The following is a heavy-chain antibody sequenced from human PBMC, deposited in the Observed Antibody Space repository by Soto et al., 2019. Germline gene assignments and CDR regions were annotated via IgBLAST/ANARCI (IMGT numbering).Heavy chain of an antibody. CDR1: GGSISSSSYY. J-gene: IGHJ6*03. V-gene: IGHV4-39*01. Sequence: PSETLSLTCTVSGGSISSSSYYWGWIRQPPGKGLEWIGSIYYSGSTYYNPSLKSRVTISVDTSKNQFSLKLSSVTAAGTAVYYCARGLGLSYYYYYYMDVWGKGTTVTVSS. CDR2: IYYSGST. CDR3: ARGLGLSYYYYYYMDV. D-gene: IGHD7-27*01.